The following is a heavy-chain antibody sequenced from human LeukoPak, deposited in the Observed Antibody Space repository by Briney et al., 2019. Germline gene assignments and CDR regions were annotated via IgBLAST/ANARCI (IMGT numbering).Heavy chain of an antibody. J-gene: IGHJ4*02. D-gene: IGHD5-18*01. CDR3: AREVDTANPLYY. CDR1: GGSFSGYY. Sequence: KSSETLSLTCAVYGGSFSGYYWSWIRQPPGKGLEWIGEINHSGSTNYNPSLKSRVTISVDTSKNQFSLQLSSVTAADTAVYYCAREVDTANPLYYWGQGTLVTVSS. CDR2: INHSGST. V-gene: IGHV4-34*01.